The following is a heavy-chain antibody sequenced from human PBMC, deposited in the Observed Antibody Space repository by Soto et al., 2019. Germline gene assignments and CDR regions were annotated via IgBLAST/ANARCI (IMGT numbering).Heavy chain of an antibody. J-gene: IGHJ5*02. CDR1: GGTFSSYT. D-gene: IGHD5-12*01. V-gene: IGHV1-69*02. Sequence: SVKVSCKASGGTFSSYTISWVRQAPGQGLEWMGRIIPILGIAKYSQKFQGRVTITRDTSASTAYMELSSLRSEDTAVYYCARGYTFPFDPWGQGTLVTVSS. CDR2: IIPILGIA. CDR3: ARGYTFPFDP.